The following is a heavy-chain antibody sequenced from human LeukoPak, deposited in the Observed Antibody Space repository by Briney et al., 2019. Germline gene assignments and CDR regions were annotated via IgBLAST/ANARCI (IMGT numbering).Heavy chain of an antibody. J-gene: IGHJ4*02. CDR1: GFTFSSYW. CDR2: IKQDGSEK. Sequence: PGGSLRLSCAASGFTFSSYWMSWVRQAPGKGLEWVANIKQDGSEKYYVDSVKGRFTISRDNAKNSLYLQMNSLRAEDTAVYYCASAKSITIFGVDPYYFDYWGQGTLVTVSS. D-gene: IGHD3-3*01. V-gene: IGHV3-7*03. CDR3: ASAKSITIFGVDPYYFDY.